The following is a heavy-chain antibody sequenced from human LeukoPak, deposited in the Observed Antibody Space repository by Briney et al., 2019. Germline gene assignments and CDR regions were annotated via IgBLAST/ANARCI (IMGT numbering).Heavy chain of an antibody. J-gene: IGHJ5*02. CDR3: AKGGVYSGYAFDP. Sequence: GGSLRLSCAASGLTFSSYAMHWVRQAPGKGLEWVAVISYDGSNKYYADSVKGRFTISRDNSKNTLYLQMNSLRAEDTAVYYCAKGGVYSGYAFDPWGQGTLVTVSS. CDR2: ISYDGSNK. V-gene: IGHV3-30*04. D-gene: IGHD5-12*01. CDR1: GLTFSSYA.